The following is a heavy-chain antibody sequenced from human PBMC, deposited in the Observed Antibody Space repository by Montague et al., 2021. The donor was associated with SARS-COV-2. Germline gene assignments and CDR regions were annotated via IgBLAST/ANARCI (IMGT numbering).Heavy chain of an antibody. Sequence: SLRLSCAASGFTFSNAWMSWVRQAPGKGLEWVGRIKGKTDGGTTDYAAPVKGRFTISRDDSKNTLYLQMNSLKTEDTAVYYCTTESSSWTYYYYYGMDVWGQGTTVTVSS. V-gene: IGHV3-15*01. D-gene: IGHD6-13*01. J-gene: IGHJ6*02. CDR2: IKGKTDGGTT. CDR3: TTESSSWTYYYYYGMDV. CDR1: GFTFSNAW.